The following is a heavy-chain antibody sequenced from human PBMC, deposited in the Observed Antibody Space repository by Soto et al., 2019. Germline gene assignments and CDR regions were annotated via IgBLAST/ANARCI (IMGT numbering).Heavy chain of an antibody. CDR3: ARSDYPDSIGYYQIRWFDP. CDR1: GYTFTGDY. D-gene: IGHD3-22*01. CDR2: INSNSGGT. V-gene: IGHV1-2*02. J-gene: IGHJ5*02. Sequence: ASMNVSCKASGYTFTGDYMHSALQAPGPGLEWMGWINSNSGGTNYARKFQGRVTMTRATSISTAYMELRRLRSDDTAVYYCARSDYPDSIGYYQIRWFDPWGQGTLATVSS.